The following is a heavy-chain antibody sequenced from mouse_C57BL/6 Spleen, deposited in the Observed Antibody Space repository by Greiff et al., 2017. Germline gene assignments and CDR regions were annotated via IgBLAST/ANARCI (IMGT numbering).Heavy chain of an antibody. D-gene: IGHD2-4*01. V-gene: IGHV2-2*01. CDR2: IWSGGST. Sequence: VKLMESGPGLVQPSQSLSITCTVSGFSLTSYGVHWVRQSPGKGLEWLGVIWSGGSTDYNAAFISRLSISKDNSKSQVFFKMNSLQADDTAIYYCARNDDYEAYWGQGTLVTVSA. CDR3: ARNDDYEAY. CDR1: GFSLTSYG. J-gene: IGHJ3*01.